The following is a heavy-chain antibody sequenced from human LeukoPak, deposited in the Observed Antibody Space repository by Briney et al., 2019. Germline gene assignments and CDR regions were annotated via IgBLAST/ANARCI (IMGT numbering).Heavy chain of an antibody. Sequence: SETLSLTCAVSGYSISSGYYWGWIRQPPGKGLEWIGSIYYSGSTYHNPSLKSRVTISVDTSKNQFSLKLSSVTAADTAVYYCARDLASSGWYYFDYWGQGTLVTVSS. V-gene: IGHV4-38-2*02. CDR1: GYSISSGYY. J-gene: IGHJ4*02. CDR3: ARDLASSGWYYFDY. CDR2: IYYSGST. D-gene: IGHD6-19*01.